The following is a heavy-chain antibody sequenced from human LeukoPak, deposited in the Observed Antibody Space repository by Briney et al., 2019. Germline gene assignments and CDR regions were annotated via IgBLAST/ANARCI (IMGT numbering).Heavy chain of an antibody. Sequence: PGGSLRLSCAASGFTIYDYDIHWVRQAPGKGLEWVSGISWNTGSIGYADSVKGRFTISRDNAKNTLYLQMNSLRAEDMALYYCARSAQLYYYYHMDVWGKGTTVTVPS. J-gene: IGHJ6*03. CDR2: ISWNTGSI. V-gene: IGHV3-9*03. D-gene: IGHD1-1*01. CDR3: ARSAQLYYYYHMDV. CDR1: GFTIYDYD.